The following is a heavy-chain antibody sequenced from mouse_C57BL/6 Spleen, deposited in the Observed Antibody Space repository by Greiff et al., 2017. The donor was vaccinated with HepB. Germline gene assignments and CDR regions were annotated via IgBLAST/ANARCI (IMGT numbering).Heavy chain of an antibody. J-gene: IGHJ1*03. D-gene: IGHD1-1*01. Sequence: VQLQESGPGLVAPSQSLSITCTVSGFSLTSYGVHWVRQPPGKGLEWLVVIWSDGSTTYNSALKSRLSISKDNSKSQVFLKMNSLQTDDTAMYYCARHAYYGSSYGYFDVWGTGTTVTVSS. CDR1: GFSLTSYG. V-gene: IGHV2-6-1*01. CDR2: IWSDGST. CDR3: ARHAYYGSSYGYFDV.